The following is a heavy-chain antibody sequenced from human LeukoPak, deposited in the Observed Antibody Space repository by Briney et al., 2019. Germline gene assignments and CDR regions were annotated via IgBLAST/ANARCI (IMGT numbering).Heavy chain of an antibody. CDR1: GFTFSDYY. D-gene: IGHD1-26*01. CDR3: ARDFPTYSGGASFDY. J-gene: IGHJ4*02. V-gene: IGHV3-11*01. Sequence: GGSLRLSCAASGFTFSDYYMSWLRQAPGKGLEWVSYISSSGSTIYYADSVKGRFTISRDNAKNSLYLQMNSLRAEDTAVYYCARDFPTYSGGASFDYWGQGTLVTISS. CDR2: ISSSGSTI.